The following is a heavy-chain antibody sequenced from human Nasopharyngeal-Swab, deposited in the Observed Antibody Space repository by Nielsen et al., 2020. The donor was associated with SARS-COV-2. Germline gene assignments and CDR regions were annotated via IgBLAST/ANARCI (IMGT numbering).Heavy chain of an antibody. D-gene: IGHD3-3*02. Sequence: GESLKISCAASGFTVSSNYMSWVRQAPGKGLEWVSVIYSGGSTYYADSVKGRFTISRDNSKNSLYLQMNSLRPEDTALYYCAKEINNFDYYYYTMDVWGQGTTVTVSS. CDR2: IYSGGST. J-gene: IGHJ6*02. CDR1: GFTVSSNY. CDR3: AKEINNFDYYYYTMDV. V-gene: IGHV3-53*01.